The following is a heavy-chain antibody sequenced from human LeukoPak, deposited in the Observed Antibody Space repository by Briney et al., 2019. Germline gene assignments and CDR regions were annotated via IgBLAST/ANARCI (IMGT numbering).Heavy chain of an antibody. CDR1: GFTFSSYA. V-gene: IGHV1-69*05. CDR3: ALYGNSEDY. Sequence: GGSLRLSCAASGFTFSSYAISWVRQAPGQGLEWMGGIIPIFGTANYAQKFQGRVTITTDESTSTAYMELSSLRSEDTAVYYCALYGNSEDYWGQGTLVTVSS. J-gene: IGHJ4*02. D-gene: IGHD4-23*01. CDR2: IIPIFGTA.